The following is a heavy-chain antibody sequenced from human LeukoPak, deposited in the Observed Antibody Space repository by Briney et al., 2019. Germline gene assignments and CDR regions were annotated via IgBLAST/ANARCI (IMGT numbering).Heavy chain of an antibody. CDR3: ARVAALYDPNDY. V-gene: IGHV3-21*05. J-gene: IGHJ4*02. D-gene: IGHD2-2*02. CDR1: GFTVSSNY. CDR2: ISGSDSLK. Sequence: PGGSLRLSCAASGFTVSSNYMSWVRQAPGKGLEWVSHISGSDSLKYYADSVKGRFTISRDNAKNSLYLQMNSLRAEDTAVYYCARVAALYDPNDYWGQGTLVTVSS.